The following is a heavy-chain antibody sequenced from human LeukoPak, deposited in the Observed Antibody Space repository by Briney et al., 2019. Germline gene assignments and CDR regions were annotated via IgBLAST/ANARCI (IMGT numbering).Heavy chain of an antibody. CDR3: AKGTYSSGWAAYYYMDV. Sequence: GGSLRLSCAASGFTFSSYGMHWVRQAPGKGLEWVAVISYDGSSKYYADSVKGRFTISRDNSKNTLYLQMNSLRAEDTAVYYCAKGTYSSGWAAYYYMDVWGKGTTVTVSS. V-gene: IGHV3-30*18. CDR2: ISYDGSSK. D-gene: IGHD6-19*01. J-gene: IGHJ6*03. CDR1: GFTFSSYG.